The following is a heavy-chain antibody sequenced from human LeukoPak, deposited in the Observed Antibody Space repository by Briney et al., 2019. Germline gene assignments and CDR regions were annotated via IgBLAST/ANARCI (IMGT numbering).Heavy chain of an antibody. CDR1: GGTFSSYA. J-gene: IGHJ4*02. Sequence: SVKVSCKASGGTFSSYAISWVRQAPGQGLEWMGGIIPIFGTANYAQKFQGRVTITTDESTSTAYMELSSPRSEDTAVYYCARGGVGATSSDYWGQGTLVTVSS. CDR3: ARGGVGATSSDY. V-gene: IGHV1-69*05. CDR2: IIPIFGTA. D-gene: IGHD1-26*01.